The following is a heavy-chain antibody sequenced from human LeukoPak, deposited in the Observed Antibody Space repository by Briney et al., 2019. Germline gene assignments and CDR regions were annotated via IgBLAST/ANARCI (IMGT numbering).Heavy chain of an antibody. CDR1: GGSISSGSYY. CDR3: ARDGGYSYGY. CDR2: IYTSGST. D-gene: IGHD5-18*01. Sequence: PSETLSLTCTVSGGSISSGSYYWSWIRQPAGKGLEWIGRIYTSGSTNYNPSLKSRVTISVDTSKNQFSLKLSSVTAADTAVYYCARDGGYSYGYWGQGTLVTVSS. J-gene: IGHJ4*02. V-gene: IGHV4-61*02.